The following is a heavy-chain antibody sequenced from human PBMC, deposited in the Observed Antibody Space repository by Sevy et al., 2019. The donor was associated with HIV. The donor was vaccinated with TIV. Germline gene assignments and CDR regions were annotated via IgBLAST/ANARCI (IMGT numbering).Heavy chain of an antibody. D-gene: IGHD2-15*01. V-gene: IGHV3-53*01. J-gene: IGHJ4*02. Sequence: GGSLRLSCVVSGFDIRSNYMSWVRQAPGKGLEWVSHIYAGGTAYYADSVKGRSTFSRDDSKNTVSLRMRSLRVEESAVYYCASEYCSRGSCFFDYWGQGIQVTVSS. CDR2: IYAGGTA. CDR1: GFDIRSNY. CDR3: ASEYCSRGSCFFDY.